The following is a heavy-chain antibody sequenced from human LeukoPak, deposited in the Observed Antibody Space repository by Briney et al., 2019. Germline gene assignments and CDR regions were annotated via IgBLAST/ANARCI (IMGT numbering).Heavy chain of an antibody. D-gene: IGHD3-16*02. CDR1: EFTFSSYA. V-gene: IGHV3-23*01. CDR3: AEFLRGYTSFDY. J-gene: IGHJ4*02. Sequence: GGSLRLSCAASEFTFSSYAMSWVRQSPGKGLEWVSAISGSGGSTNYADSAKGRFTISRDDSKNTLYLQMNSLRAEDTAVYYCAEFLRGYTSFDYWGKGTLVTVSS. CDR2: ISGSGGST.